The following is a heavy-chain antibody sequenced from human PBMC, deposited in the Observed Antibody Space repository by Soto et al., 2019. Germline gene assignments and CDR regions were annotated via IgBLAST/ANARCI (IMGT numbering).Heavy chain of an antibody. CDR1: GFAFNTYA. J-gene: IGHJ4*02. Sequence: EVQLLESGGGLVQPGGSLRLSCAASGFAFNTYAMSWVRQAPGKGLQWVSGVSGSGDTKYYAASVKGRFTISRDNSKNTLYLQMNSLRADDTAVYYCAKDTFPGYCSGGNCFSFGGADSWGQGTLVTVSS. CDR2: VSGSGDTK. D-gene: IGHD2-15*01. CDR3: AKDTFPGYCSGGNCFSFGGADS. V-gene: IGHV3-23*01.